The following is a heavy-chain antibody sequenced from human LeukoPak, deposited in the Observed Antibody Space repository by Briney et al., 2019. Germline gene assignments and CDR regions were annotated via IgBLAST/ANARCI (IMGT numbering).Heavy chain of an antibody. V-gene: IGHV1-2*02. Sequence: GASVKVSCKTSGYTFTDYYMHWVRQAPGQGLEWMGCINPNSGGKNYAQKFQGRVTMTRDTSISTAYMELSSLRSDDTAVYYCARPTATLALDWFDPWGQGTLVTVSS. J-gene: IGHJ5*02. CDR2: INPNSGGK. D-gene: IGHD1-1*01. CDR1: GYTFTDYY. CDR3: ARPTATLALDWFDP.